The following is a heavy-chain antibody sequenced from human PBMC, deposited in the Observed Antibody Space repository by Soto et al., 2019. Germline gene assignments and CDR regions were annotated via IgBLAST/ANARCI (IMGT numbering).Heavy chain of an antibody. Sequence: QVHLQESGPGLVKPSETLSLTCTVSGGAISTYYWTWIRQPAGKGLEWIGRIYSSGSTKYNPSLQSRGTMSLDTSNNQFSLRLTSVPAADTAVYYCARGQRFSDWFDPWGQGTLVTVSS. CDR2: IYSSGST. D-gene: IGHD3-3*01. V-gene: IGHV4-4*07. CDR3: ARGQRFSDWFDP. J-gene: IGHJ5*02. CDR1: GGAISTYY.